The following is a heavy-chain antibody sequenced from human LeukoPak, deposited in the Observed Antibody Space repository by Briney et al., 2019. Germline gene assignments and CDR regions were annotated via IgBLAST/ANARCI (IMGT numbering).Heavy chain of an antibody. CDR1: GITLNSYW. J-gene: IGHJ4*02. CDR2: ISSSSSTI. Sequence: GGSLRLSCAASGITLNSYWMHWVRQAPGKGLEWVSYISSSSSTIYYADSVKGRFTISRDNAKNSLYLQMNSLRDEDTAVYYCARGEDYWGQGTLVTVSS. CDR3: ARGEDY. V-gene: IGHV3-48*02.